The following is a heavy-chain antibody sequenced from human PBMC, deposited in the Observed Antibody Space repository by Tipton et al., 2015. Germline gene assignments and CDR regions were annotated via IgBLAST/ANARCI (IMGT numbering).Heavy chain of an antibody. CDR1: GFTFSSYV. CDR3: ARLVGVGSYYFDY. CDR2: IYSGGST. J-gene: IGHJ4*02. D-gene: IGHD2-15*01. Sequence: GSLRLSCAASGFTFSSYVMSWVRQATGKGLEWVSVIYSGGSTYYADSVKGRFTISRDNSKNTLYLQMNSLRAEDTAVYYCARLVGVGSYYFDYWGQGTLVTVSS. V-gene: IGHV3-53*01.